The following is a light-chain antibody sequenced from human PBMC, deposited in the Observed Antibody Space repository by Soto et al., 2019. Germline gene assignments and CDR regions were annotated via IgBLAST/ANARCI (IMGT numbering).Light chain of an antibody. CDR2: GAS. V-gene: IGKV3-20*01. Sequence: EIVLTQSPGTLSLSPGERATLSCRASQSVSSSYLAWYQQKPGQAPRLLIYGASSRATGIPDRFSGSGSGTDFPLTISRREPEDFAVHYCQQYGSSGYTFGQGTKLEIK. CDR3: QQYGSSGYT. CDR1: QSVSSSY. J-gene: IGKJ2*01.